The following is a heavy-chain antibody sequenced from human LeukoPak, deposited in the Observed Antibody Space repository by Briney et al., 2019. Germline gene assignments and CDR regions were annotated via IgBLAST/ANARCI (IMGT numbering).Heavy chain of an antibody. CDR3: ATVVAGPFDY. CDR2: FDPEEGET. J-gene: IGHJ4*02. D-gene: IGHD6-19*01. V-gene: IGHV1-24*01. Sequence: ASVKVSWKVSGDTLTELSMHWVRQAPGKGLEWMGGFDPEEGETIYAQKFQGRVTMTEDTSTDTAYMELSSLRSEDTAVYYCATVVAGPFDYWGQGTLVTVSS. CDR1: GDTLTELS.